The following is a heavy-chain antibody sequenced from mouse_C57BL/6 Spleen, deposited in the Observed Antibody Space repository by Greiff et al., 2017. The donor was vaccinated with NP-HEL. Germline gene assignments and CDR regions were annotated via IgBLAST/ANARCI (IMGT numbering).Heavy chain of an antibody. CDR1: GFSFNTYA. D-gene: IGHD2-5*01. V-gene: IGHV10-1*01. Sequence: EVHLVESGGGLVQPKGSLKLSCAASGFSFNTYAMNWVRQAPGKGLEWVARIRSKSNNYATYYADSVKDRFTISRDDSESMLYLQMNNLKTEDTAMYYCVSGSNYLFAYWGQGTLVTVSA. CDR2: IRSKSNNYAT. CDR3: VSGSNYLFAY. J-gene: IGHJ3*01.